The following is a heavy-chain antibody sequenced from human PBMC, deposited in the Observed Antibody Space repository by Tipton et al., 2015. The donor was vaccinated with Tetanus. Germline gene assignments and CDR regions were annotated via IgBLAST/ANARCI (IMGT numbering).Heavy chain of an antibody. J-gene: IGHJ4*02. CDR1: GYIFATYW. D-gene: IGHD1-14*01. CDR3: ARHPTHYDRNYYFDY. Sequence: QLVQSGAEVKKPGESLKISCQVSGYIFATYWIGWVRQMPGKGLEWMGLIYPGDSHTKYSPSFQGQVTISVDMSNNTAYLQWTSLKASDTAMYYCARHPTHYDRNYYFDYWGQGTLVTVSS. CDR2: IYPGDSHT. V-gene: IGHV5-51*01.